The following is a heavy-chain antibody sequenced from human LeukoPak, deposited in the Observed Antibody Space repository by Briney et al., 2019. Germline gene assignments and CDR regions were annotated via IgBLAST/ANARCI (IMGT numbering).Heavy chain of an antibody. CDR2: IIPILGIA. CDR1: GYTFTGYY. CDR3: ARDLSSSWYPQYFQH. Sequence: SVKVSCKASGYTFTGYYMHWVRQAPGQGLEWMGRIIPILGIANYAQKFQGRVTITADKSTSTAYMELSSLRSEDTAVYYCARDLSSSWYPQYFQHWGQGTLVTVSS. J-gene: IGHJ1*01. D-gene: IGHD6-13*01. V-gene: IGHV1-69*04.